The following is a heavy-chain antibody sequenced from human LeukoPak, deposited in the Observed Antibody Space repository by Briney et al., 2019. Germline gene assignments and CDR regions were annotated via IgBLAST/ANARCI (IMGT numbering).Heavy chain of an antibody. D-gene: IGHD3-22*01. CDR2: IKQDGSEK. CDR3: ARGSGYDSSGYRFDY. CDR1: GFTFSSYW. J-gene: IGHJ4*02. V-gene: IGHV3-7*01. Sequence: GSLRLSCAASGFTFSSYWMSWVRQAPGKGLEWVANIKQDGSEKYYVDSVKGRLTISRDNAKNSLYLQMNSLRAEDTAVYYCARGSGYDSSGYRFDYWGQGTLVTVSS.